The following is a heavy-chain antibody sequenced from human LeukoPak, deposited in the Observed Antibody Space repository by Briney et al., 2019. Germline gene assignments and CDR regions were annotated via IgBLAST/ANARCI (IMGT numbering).Heavy chain of an antibody. D-gene: IGHD1-1*01. CDR2: INHSGST. V-gene: IGHV4-34*01. CDR3: AGIGMATTKFAC. CDR1: GGSFSAYY. Sequence: SETLSLTCAVYGGSFSAYYWTWIRQPPGKGLEWIGEINHSGSTNYNPSLKSRVTMSVDSSQIQFSLKLNSVTAADTAVYFCAGIGMATTKFACWGQGTLVTVSS. J-gene: IGHJ4*02.